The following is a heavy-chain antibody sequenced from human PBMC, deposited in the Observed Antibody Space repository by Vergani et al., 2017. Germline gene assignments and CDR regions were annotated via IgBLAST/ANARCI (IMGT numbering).Heavy chain of an antibody. CDR2: IYSTGST. CDR1: GYSISSGYY. CDR3: ARGSRAEGGSGPDK. Sequence: QVQLQESGPGLVKPSETLSLTCAVSGYSISSGYYWGWIRQPPGKGLEWIGYIYSTGSTNYNPSLNSRVTMSVDTSKNQFSLKLNSVTAADTAVYYCARGSRAEGGSGPDKWGQGTLVTVSS. V-gene: IGHV4-38-2*01. J-gene: IGHJ4*02. D-gene: IGHD6-13*01.